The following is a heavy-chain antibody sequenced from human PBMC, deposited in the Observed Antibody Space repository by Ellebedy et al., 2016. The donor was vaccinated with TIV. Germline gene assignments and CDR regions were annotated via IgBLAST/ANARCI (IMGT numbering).Heavy chain of an antibody. D-gene: IGHD1/OR15-1a*01. CDR3: ATDLNWNND. J-gene: IGHJ4*02. Sequence: PGGSLRLSCEASGFTFSNYWMSWVRQAPGKGLEFVANIHKDGSEEYYVDSVKGRFTISRDNAKNSLFLQMNSLRAEDTAVYYCATDLNWNNDWGQGTLVTVSS. CDR2: IHKDGSEE. CDR1: GFTFSNYW. V-gene: IGHV3-7*03.